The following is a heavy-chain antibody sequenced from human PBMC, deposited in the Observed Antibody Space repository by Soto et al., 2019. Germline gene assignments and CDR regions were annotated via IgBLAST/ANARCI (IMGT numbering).Heavy chain of an antibody. Sequence: SQTLSLTGAISGDSVSSNSAAWNWIRQSPSRGLEWLGRTYYRSKWYNDYAVSVKSRITINPDTSKNQFSLQLNSVTPEDTAVYYCARVRWFGELDYYYYGMDVWGQGTTVTVSS. V-gene: IGHV6-1*01. D-gene: IGHD3-10*01. J-gene: IGHJ6*02. CDR3: ARVRWFGELDYYYYGMDV. CDR1: GDSVSSNSAA. CDR2: TYYRSKWYN.